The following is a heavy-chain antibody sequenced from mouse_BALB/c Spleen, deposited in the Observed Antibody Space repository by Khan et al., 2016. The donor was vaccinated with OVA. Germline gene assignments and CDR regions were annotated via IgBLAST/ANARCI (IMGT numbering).Heavy chain of an antibody. CDR1: GYTFTSYW. V-gene: IGHV1S81*02. D-gene: IGHD1-1*01. J-gene: IGHJ2*01. CDR3: ARIKKIVATYLDY. CDR2: TNPTNGRT. Sequence: QVQLKQSGAELVTAGASVKMSCKASGYTFTSYWMHWVKQRLGQGLEWFAETNPTNGRTYYNEKFKSKATLTVDKSSSTAYMLHSGPTFEDSTVYYGARIKKIVATYLDYWGQGTTLTVSS.